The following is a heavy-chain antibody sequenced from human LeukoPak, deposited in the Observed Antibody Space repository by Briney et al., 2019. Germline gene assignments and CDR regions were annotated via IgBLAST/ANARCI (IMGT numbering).Heavy chain of an antibody. Sequence: GGSLRLSCAASGFTFSSYEMNWVRQAPGKGLEWVSYISSTGNNKYYADSVKGRFTISRDNAKNSLYLQMNSLRAEDTALYYCAKDIAAAGVNDAFDIWGQGTMVTVSS. CDR2: ISSTGNNK. CDR3: AKDIAAAGVNDAFDI. V-gene: IGHV3-48*03. J-gene: IGHJ3*02. CDR1: GFTFSSYE. D-gene: IGHD6-13*01.